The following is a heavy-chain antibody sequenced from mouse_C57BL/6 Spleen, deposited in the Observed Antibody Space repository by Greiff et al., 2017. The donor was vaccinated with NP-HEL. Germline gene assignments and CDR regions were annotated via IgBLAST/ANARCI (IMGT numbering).Heavy chain of an antibody. CDR1: GYTFTDYN. CDR3: ARLDDDDPYYYAMDY. Sequence: VQLQQSGPELVKPGASVKIPCKASGYTFTDYNMDWVKQSHGKSLEWIGDINPNNGGTIYNQKFKGKAKLTVDKYSSTAYMELSSLTSEDTAVYYCARLDDDDPYYYAMDYWGQGTSVTVSS. J-gene: IGHJ4*01. V-gene: IGHV1-18*01. D-gene: IGHD2-4*01. CDR2: INPNNGGT.